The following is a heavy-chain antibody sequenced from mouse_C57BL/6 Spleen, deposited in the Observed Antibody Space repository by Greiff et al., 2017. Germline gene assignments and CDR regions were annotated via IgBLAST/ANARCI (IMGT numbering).Heavy chain of an antibody. J-gene: IGHJ3*01. Sequence: QVQLQQSGPELVKPGASVKISCKASGYAFSSSWMNWVKQRPGKGLEWIGRIYPGDGDTNYNGKFKGKATLTADTSSRTAYMQLSCLTSEDSAVYFCARCRDYGSSYVFAYWGQGTLVTVSA. CDR3: ARCRDYGSSYVFAY. CDR2: IYPGDGDT. CDR1: GYAFSSSW. V-gene: IGHV1-82*01. D-gene: IGHD1-1*01.